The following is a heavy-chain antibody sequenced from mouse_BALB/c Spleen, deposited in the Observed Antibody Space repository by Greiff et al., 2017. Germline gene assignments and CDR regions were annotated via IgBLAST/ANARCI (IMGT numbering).Heavy chain of an antibody. CDR3: NASPYAMDY. CDR2: IDPENGDT. V-gene: IGHV14-4*02. CDR1: GFNIKDYY. Sequence: VQLQQSGAELVRSGASVKLSCTASGFNIKDYYMHWVKQRPEQGLEWIGWIDPENGDTEYAPKFQGKATMTADTSSNTAYLQLSSLTSEDTAVYYCNASPYAMDYWGQGTSVTVSS. J-gene: IGHJ4*01.